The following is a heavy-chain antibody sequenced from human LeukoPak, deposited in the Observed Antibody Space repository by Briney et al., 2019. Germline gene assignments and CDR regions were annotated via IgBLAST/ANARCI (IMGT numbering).Heavy chain of an antibody. V-gene: IGHV3-7*02. D-gene: IGHD3-10*01. CDR2: IKQDGSEK. CDR1: GFTFSNYW. Sequence: PGGSLRLSCAASGFTFSNYWMSWVRQAPGKGLEWLTNIKQDGSEKYYVDSVKGRFTISRDNAKNSLYLQMNSLRAEDTAVYYCARVGQRWIMVRGVISPSFVDYWGQGTLVTVSS. J-gene: IGHJ4*02. CDR3: ARVGQRWIMVRGVISPSFVDY.